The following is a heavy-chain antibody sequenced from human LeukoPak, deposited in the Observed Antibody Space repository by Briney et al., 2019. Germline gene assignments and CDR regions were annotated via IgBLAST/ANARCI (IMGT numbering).Heavy chain of an antibody. CDR3: ARDRGGDWANPLDY. V-gene: IGHV1-3*01. CDR2: INAGNGNT. D-gene: IGHD2-21*02. Sequence: ASVKVSCKASGYTFTSYAMHWVRQAPGQRLEWMGWINAGNGNTKYSQKFQGRVTITRDTSASTAYKELSSLRSEDTAVYYCARDRGGDWANPLDYWGQGTLVTVSS. J-gene: IGHJ4*02. CDR1: GYTFTSYA.